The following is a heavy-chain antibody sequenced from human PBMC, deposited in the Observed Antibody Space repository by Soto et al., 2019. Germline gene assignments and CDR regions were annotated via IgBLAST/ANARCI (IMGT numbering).Heavy chain of an antibody. D-gene: IGHD6-19*01. J-gene: IGHJ4*02. CDR1: GFAISSYE. CDR3: ARIAVADF. CDR2: ISSSGSTI. V-gene: IGHV3-48*03. Sequence: PGGSLRLSCAASGFAISSYEMNWVRQAPGKGLEWVSYISSSGSTIYYADSVKGRFTISRDNARNSLFLQMNSLRAEDTAVYYCARIAVADFWGQGTLVTVSS.